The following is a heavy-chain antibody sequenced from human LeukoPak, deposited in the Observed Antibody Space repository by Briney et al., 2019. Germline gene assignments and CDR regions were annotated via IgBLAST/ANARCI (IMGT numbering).Heavy chain of an antibody. Sequence: SETLSLTCTVPGGSISSSSYYWGWIRQPPGKGLEWIGSIYYSGSTYYNPSLKSRVTISVDTSKNQFSLKLSSVTAADTAVYYCAKGESLGEGYYYGMDVWGQGTTVTVSS. D-gene: IGHD3-16*01. CDR2: IYYSGST. J-gene: IGHJ6*02. CDR3: AKGESLGEGYYYGMDV. V-gene: IGHV4-39*01. CDR1: GGSISSSSYY.